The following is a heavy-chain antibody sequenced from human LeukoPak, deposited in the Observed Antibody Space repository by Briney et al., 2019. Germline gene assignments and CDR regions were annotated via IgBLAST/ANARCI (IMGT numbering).Heavy chain of an antibody. Sequence: PSETLSLTCTVSGGSISSGSYYWSWIRQPAGKGLEWIGRIYTSGSTNYNPSLKSRVTISVDTSKNQFSLKLSSVTAADTAVYYCASTRLKDCSTSCFGWGQGTLVTVSS. CDR1: GGSISSGSYY. CDR2: IYTSGST. V-gene: IGHV4-61*02. D-gene: IGHD2-2*01. CDR3: ASTRLKDCSTSCFG. J-gene: IGHJ4*02.